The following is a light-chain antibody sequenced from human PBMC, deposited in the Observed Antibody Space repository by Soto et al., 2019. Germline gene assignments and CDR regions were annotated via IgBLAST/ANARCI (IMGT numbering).Light chain of an antibody. J-gene: IGKJ5*01. Sequence: DIVMTQSPLSLPVTPGEPASISCRSSQSLLHSSGDNYFDWYVQKPGQSPQLLIYWGSNRASGVPDRFSGSVSGTDFTQKISRVEAEDFGFYYCMQGQQTPLTFGQGTRLEIK. CDR2: WGS. CDR1: QSLLHSSGDNY. CDR3: MQGQQTPLT. V-gene: IGKV2-28*01.